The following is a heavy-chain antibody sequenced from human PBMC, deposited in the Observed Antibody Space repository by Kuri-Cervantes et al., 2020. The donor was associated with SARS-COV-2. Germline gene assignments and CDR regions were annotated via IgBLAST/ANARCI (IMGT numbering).Heavy chain of an antibody. CDR3: ARDRYYDSSGPMIDY. CDR1: GFTFSSYA. J-gene: IGHJ4*02. Sequence: GESLKISCAASGFTFSSYAMHWVRRAPGKGLEWVAVIWYGGSNKYYADSVKGRFTISRDNSKNTLYLQMNSLRAEDTAVYYCARDRYYDSSGPMIDYWGQGTLVTVSS. D-gene: IGHD3-22*01. V-gene: IGHV3-33*08. CDR2: IWYGGSNK.